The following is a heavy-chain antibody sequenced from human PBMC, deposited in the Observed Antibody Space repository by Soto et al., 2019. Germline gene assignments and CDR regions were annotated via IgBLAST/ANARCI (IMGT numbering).Heavy chain of an antibody. D-gene: IGHD6-13*01. CDR1: GFTFSSYS. CDR2: ISSSSGTI. Sequence: EVQLVESGGGLVQPGGSLRLSCAASGFTFSSYSMNWVRQAPGKGLEWVSYISSSSGTIYYGDSVKGRFTISRDNPKNSLYLQMNSLRAEDTAVYYGASGTSEDTFDIWGQGTMVTVSS. CDR3: ASGTSEDTFDI. V-gene: IGHV3-48*01. J-gene: IGHJ3*02.